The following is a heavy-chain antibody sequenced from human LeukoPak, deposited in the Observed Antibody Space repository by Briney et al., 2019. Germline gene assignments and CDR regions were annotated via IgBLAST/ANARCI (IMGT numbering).Heavy chain of an antibody. CDR2: IYSGGST. CDR3: ARDADFWSGSYYFDY. V-gene: IGHV3-66*02. Sequence: PGGSLRLSCAASGFTVSSNYMSWVRQAPGKGLEWVSVIYSGGSTYYADSVKGRFTISRDNSKNTLYLQMNSLRAEDTAVYYCARDADFWSGSYYFDYWGQGTLVTVSS. D-gene: IGHD3-3*01. J-gene: IGHJ4*02. CDR1: GFTVSSNY.